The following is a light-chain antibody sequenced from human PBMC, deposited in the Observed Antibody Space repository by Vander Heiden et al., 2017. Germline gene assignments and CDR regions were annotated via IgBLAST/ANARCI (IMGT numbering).Light chain of an antibody. V-gene: IGKV1-39*01. CDR2: AAS. CDR1: QSISSY. CDR3: QQSYSTPHT. J-gene: IGKJ4*01. Sequence: DLQMTQSPSSLSASVGDRVTITCRASQSISSYLNWYQQKPGKAPKLLIYAASSLQSGVPSRFSGSGSGTDFTLTISSLQPEDFATYYCQQSYSTPHTCGGGTKVEIK.